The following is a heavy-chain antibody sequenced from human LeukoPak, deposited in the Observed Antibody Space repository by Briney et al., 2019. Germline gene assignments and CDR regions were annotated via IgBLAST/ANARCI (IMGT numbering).Heavy chain of an antibody. Sequence: PGRSLRLSCAASGFTFSSYGMHWVRQAPGKGLEWVAIISYDGSNKYYADSVKGRFTISRDNSKNTLYLQMNSLRAEDTAAYYCAKYGQGGWYPLFDYWGQGTLVTVSS. D-gene: IGHD6-19*01. CDR1: GFTFSSYG. V-gene: IGHV3-30*18. J-gene: IGHJ4*02. CDR2: ISYDGSNK. CDR3: AKYGQGGWYPLFDY.